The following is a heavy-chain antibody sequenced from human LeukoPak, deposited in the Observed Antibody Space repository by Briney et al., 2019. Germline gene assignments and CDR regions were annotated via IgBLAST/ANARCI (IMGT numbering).Heavy chain of an antibody. V-gene: IGHV3-23*01. CDR2: ISGSGGST. Sequence: PGGPLRLSCAASGFTFSSYAMSWVRQAPGKGLEWVSAISGSGGSTYYADSVKGRFTISRDNSKNTLYLQMNSLRAEDTAVYYCAKVFYYDSSHHAFDIWGQGTMVTVSS. CDR1: GFTFSSYA. D-gene: IGHD3-22*01. CDR3: AKVFYYDSSHHAFDI. J-gene: IGHJ3*02.